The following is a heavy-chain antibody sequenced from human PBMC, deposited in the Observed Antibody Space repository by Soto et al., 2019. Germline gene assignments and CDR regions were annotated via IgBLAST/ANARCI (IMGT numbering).Heavy chain of an antibody. Sequence: SVKVSCKASGGTFSSYAISWVRQAPGQGLEWMGGIIPIFGTANYAQKFQGRVTITADESTSTAYMELSSLRSEDTAVYYCARDNDYLVRGVDAFDIWGQGTMVTVSS. D-gene: IGHD3-10*01. J-gene: IGHJ3*02. CDR3: ARDNDYLVRGVDAFDI. V-gene: IGHV1-69*13. CDR1: GGTFSSYA. CDR2: IIPIFGTA.